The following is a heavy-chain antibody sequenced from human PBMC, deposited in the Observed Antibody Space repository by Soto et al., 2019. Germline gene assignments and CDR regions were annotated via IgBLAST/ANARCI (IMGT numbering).Heavy chain of an antibody. CDR2: ISAYNGNT. Sequence: QVQLVQSGAEVKKPGASVKVSCKASGYTFTSYGITWVRQAPGQGLEWMGWISAYNGNTNYAQKLQGRVTRTTDTSTSTAYMELKSLRSDDTAVYYCASAPRQGAGSNDNPYEYYGMDVLGQGTTVTVSS. CDR3: ASAPRQGAGSNDNPYEYYGMDV. V-gene: IGHV1-18*01. CDR1: GYTFTSYG. J-gene: IGHJ6*02. D-gene: IGHD3-10*01.